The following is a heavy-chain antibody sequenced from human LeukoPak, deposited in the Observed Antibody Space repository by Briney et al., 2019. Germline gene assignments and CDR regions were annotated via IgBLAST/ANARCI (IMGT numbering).Heavy chain of an antibody. J-gene: IGHJ4*02. CDR1: GFTFGDYA. CDR2: IRSKAYGGTT. CDR3: TRGILWFGEFLDY. D-gene: IGHD3-10*01. V-gene: IGHV3-49*04. Sequence: GGSLRLSCTASGFTFGDYAMSWVRQAPGKGLEWVGFIRSKAYGGTTEYAASVKGRFTISRDDSKSIAYLQMNSLKTEDTAVYYCTRGILWFGEFLDYWGQGTLVTVSS.